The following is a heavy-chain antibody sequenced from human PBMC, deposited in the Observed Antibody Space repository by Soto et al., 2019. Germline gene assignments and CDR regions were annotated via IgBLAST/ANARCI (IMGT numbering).Heavy chain of an antibody. CDR3: ARDDGLGLAPYYGMDV. CDR2: ISSSGSTI. J-gene: IGHJ6*02. D-gene: IGHD3-10*01. V-gene: IGHV3-48*03. CDR1: GFTFSSYE. Sequence: EVQLVESGGGLVQPGGSLRLSCAASGFTFSSYEMNWVRQAPGKGLEWVSYISSSGSTIFYADSVKGRFTISRDNAKNSLYLQMNSLRAEDTAVYYWARDDGLGLAPYYGMDVWGQGTTVTVSS.